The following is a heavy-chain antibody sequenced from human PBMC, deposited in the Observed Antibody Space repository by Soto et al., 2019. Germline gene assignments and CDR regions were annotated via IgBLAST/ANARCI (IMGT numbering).Heavy chain of an antibody. D-gene: IGHD2-15*01. Sequence: QVQLQQWGAGLLKPSETLSLTCAVYGGSFSGYYWSWIRQPPGKGLEWIGEINHSGSTNYNPSLKCRVTIAVDTSKNQFSLKLSSVTAADTAVYYCARSVAASYYYYYGMDVWGQGTTVTVS. CDR1: GGSFSGYY. CDR2: INHSGST. J-gene: IGHJ6*02. V-gene: IGHV4-34*01. CDR3: ARSVAASYYYYYGMDV.